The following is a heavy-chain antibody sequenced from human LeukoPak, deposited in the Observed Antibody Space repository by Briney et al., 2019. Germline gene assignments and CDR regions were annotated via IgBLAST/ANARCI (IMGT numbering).Heavy chain of an antibody. D-gene: IGHD4-17*01. V-gene: IGHV3-30*02. Sequence: QAGGSLRLSCAASGFTFSSNDMNWVRQAPGKGLESVAFIMYDGSDKYYADSVKGRFTISRDNSKNTLFLQMNSLRTEDTAVYYCAKNSLSSRLRYFDYWGQGTLVTVSS. CDR2: IMYDGSDK. CDR1: GFTFSSND. CDR3: AKNSLSSRLRYFDY. J-gene: IGHJ4*02.